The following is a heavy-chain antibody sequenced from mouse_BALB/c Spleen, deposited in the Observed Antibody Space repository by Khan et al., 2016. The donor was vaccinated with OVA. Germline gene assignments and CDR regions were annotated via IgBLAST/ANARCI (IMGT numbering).Heavy chain of an antibody. D-gene: IGHD1-1*01. V-gene: IGHV5-17*02. Sequence: EVMLVESGGGLVQSGGSRKLSCAASGFTFTSYGMHWIRQAPEKGLEWVAYISSDSNTIYYADTVKGRFTISRDNPKNTLFLQMTSLRSGDTAMYFCATSYCYGYYFDYWGQGTTLTVSS. J-gene: IGHJ2*01. CDR1: GFTFTSYG. CDR3: ATSYCYGYYFDY. CDR2: ISSDSNTI.